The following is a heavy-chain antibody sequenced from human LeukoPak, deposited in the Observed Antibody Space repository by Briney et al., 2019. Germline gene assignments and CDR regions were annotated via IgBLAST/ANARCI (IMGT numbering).Heavy chain of an antibody. D-gene: IGHD3-22*01. V-gene: IGHV4-31*03. CDR3: ARARAEGFYDSSGYYYGLEYNWFDP. J-gene: IGHJ5*02. CDR2: IYYSGST. CDR1: GGSISSGGYY. Sequence: SETLSLTCTVSGGSISSGGYYWSWIRQLPGKGLEWIGYIYYSGSTYYNPSLKSRVTISVDTSKNQFSLKLSSVTAADTAVYYCARARAEGFYDSSGYYYGLEYNWFDPWGQGTLVTVSS.